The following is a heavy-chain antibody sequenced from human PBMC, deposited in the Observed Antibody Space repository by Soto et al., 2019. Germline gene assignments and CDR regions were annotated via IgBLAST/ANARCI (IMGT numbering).Heavy chain of an antibody. D-gene: IGHD2-15*01. V-gene: IGHV3-30*18. CDR3: AKDGYCNGGSCYLYYLDY. J-gene: IGHJ4*02. Sequence: GGSLRLSCAASGFTFSSYGMHWVRQAPGKGLEWVEVISYDGSNKYYADYVKGRFTISRDNSKNTLYLQMNSLRAEDTAVYYFAKDGYCNGGSCYLYYLDYWGQGTPVTVSS. CDR1: GFTFSSYG. CDR2: ISYDGSNK.